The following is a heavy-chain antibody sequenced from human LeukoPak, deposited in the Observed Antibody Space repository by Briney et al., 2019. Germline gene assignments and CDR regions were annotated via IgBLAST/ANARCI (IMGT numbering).Heavy chain of an antibody. CDR2: VGRDGSEK. V-gene: IGHV3-7*01. CDR3: AKVGTWELQRVFEN. Sequence: GGSLRLSCAASGFTFSSYWMSWVRQAPGKGLEWVANVGRDGSEKNYVDSVEGRFTISRDNAKKSLDLEMNSLRVEDTALYYCAKVGTWELQRVFENWGQGTLVTVSS. CDR1: GFTFSSYW. D-gene: IGHD1-26*01. J-gene: IGHJ4*02.